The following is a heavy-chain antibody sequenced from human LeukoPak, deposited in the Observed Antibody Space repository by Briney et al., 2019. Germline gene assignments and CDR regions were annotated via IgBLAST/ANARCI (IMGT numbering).Heavy chain of an antibody. D-gene: IGHD2-2*01. CDR1: GFTFSSHE. Sequence: SGGSLRLSCAASGFTFSSHEMNWVRQAPGKGLEWLSYISTSGTTIFYAESLKGRFTISRDNAKNSLWLQMNSLRAEDTAVYYCARRYCSSTSCLLDYWGQGTLVTVSS. CDR3: ARRYCSSTSCLLDY. CDR2: ISTSGTTI. V-gene: IGHV3-48*03. J-gene: IGHJ4*02.